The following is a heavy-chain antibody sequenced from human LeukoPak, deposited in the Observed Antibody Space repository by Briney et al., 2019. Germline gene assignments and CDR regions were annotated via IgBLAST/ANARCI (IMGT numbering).Heavy chain of an antibody. V-gene: IGHV4-39*01. CDR1: GGSISSSSYY. J-gene: IGHJ4*02. D-gene: IGHD2-21*01. CDR2: IYYSGST. Sequence: SETLSLTCTVSGGSISSSSYYWGWIRQPPGKGLEWIGSIYYSGSTYYNPSLKSRVTISVDTSKNQFSLKLSSVTAADTAVYYCARGYSLTQFDYWGQGTLVTVSS. CDR3: ARGYSLTQFDY.